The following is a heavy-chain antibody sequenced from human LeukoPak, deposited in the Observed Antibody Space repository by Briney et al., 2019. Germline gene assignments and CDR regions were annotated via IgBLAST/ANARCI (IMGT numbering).Heavy chain of an antibody. CDR1: GYTFINYG. D-gene: IGHD3-3*01. V-gene: IGHV1-18*01. J-gene: IGHJ4*02. CDR2: VSAYGDNT. CDR3: ARDPSRDGVVIIPY. Sequence: ASVKVSCKTSGYTFINYGISWVRQAPGQGLEWMGWVSAYGDNTNYVQKFQGRVTMTTDTSTSTAYMELRSLRSDDTALYYCARDPSRDGVVIIPYWGQGTLVTVSS.